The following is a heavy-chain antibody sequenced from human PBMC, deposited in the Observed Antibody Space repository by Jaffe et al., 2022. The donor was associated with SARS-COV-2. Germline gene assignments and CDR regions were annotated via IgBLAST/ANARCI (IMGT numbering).Heavy chain of an antibody. D-gene: IGHD2-2*01. CDR2: IYYSGST. J-gene: IGHJ6*02. CDR3: ARTVVVPAGDGMDV. Sequence: QVQLQESGPGLVKPSETLSLTCTVSGGSISSYYWSWIRQPPGKGLEWIGYIYYSGSTNYNPSLKSRVTISVDTSKNQFSLKLSSVTAADTAVYYCARTVVVPAGDGMDVWGQGTTVTVSS. V-gene: IGHV4-59*01. CDR1: GGSISSYY.